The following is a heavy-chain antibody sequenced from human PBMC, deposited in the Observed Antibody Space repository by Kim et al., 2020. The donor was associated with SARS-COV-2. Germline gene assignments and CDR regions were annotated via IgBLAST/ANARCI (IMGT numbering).Heavy chain of an antibody. D-gene: IGHD3-3*01. CDR2: IYYSGST. V-gene: IGHV4-31*03. J-gene: IGHJ5*02. CDR1: GGSISSGGYY. CDR3: ARTLYYDFWSGPNWFDP. Sequence: SETLSLTCTVSGGSISSGGYYWSWIRQHPGKGLEWIGYIYYSGSTYYNPSLKSRVTISVDTSKNQFSLKLSSVTAADTAVYYCARTLYYDFWSGPNWFDPWGQGTLVTVSS.